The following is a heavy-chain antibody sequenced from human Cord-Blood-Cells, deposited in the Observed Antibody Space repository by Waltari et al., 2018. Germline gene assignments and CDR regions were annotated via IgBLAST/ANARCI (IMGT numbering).Heavy chain of an antibody. CDR3: ARGADYSGYDYSYDY. V-gene: IGHV3-53*02. Sequence: EVQLVETGGGLIQPGGSLRLSCAASGFTASSNYLTWVRQPPGKGLEWVSVIYSGGSTYYADSVKGRFTISRDNSKNTLYLQMNSLRSEDTAVYYCARGADYSGYDYSYDYWGQGTLVTVSS. J-gene: IGHJ4*02. CDR2: IYSGGST. CDR1: GFTASSNY. D-gene: IGHD5-12*01.